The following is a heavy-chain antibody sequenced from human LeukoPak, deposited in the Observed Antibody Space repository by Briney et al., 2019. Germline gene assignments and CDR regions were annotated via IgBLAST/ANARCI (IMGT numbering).Heavy chain of an antibody. CDR1: GGSISSSNW. CDR2: VYHSGST. D-gene: IGHD2-21*01. Sequence: PSETLSLTCAVSGGSISSSNWWSWVRQPPGKGLEWIGEVYHSGSTNYNPSLKSRVTISVDKSKNQFSLKLSSVTAADTAVYYCARELQPFDAFDIWGQGTMVTVSS. V-gene: IGHV4-4*02. CDR3: ARELQPFDAFDI. J-gene: IGHJ3*02.